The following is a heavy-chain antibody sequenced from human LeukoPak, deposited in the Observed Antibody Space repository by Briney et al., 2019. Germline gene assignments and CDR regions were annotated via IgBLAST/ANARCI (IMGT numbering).Heavy chain of an antibody. CDR3: AKEAGYYRYY. J-gene: IGHJ4*02. CDR2: IYSGGST. V-gene: IGHV3-53*01. CDR1: GFTVSNTY. D-gene: IGHD3-9*01. Sequence: GGSLRLSCAASGFTVSNTYMSWVRQAPGKGLEWVSVIYSGGSTYYADSVKGRFTISRDNPKNTLYLQMNSLRAEDTAVYYCAKEAGYYRYYWGQGTLVTVSS.